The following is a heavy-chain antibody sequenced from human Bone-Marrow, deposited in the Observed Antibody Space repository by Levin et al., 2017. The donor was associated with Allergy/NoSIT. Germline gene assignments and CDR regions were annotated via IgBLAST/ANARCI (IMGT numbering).Heavy chain of an antibody. CDR3: ARVVGDWGPFFDY. Sequence: GGSLRLSCAASGFTFSSYWMSWVRQAPGKGLEWVANIKQDGSEKYYVDSVKGRFTISRDNAKNSLYLQMNSLRAEDTAVYYCARVVGDWGPFFDYWGQGTLVTVSS. J-gene: IGHJ4*02. V-gene: IGHV3-7*04. CDR2: IKQDGSEK. D-gene: IGHD3-10*01. CDR1: GFTFSSYW.